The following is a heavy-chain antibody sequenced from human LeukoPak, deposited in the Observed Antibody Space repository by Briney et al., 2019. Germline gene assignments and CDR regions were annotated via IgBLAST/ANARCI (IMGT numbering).Heavy chain of an antibody. V-gene: IGHV3-48*01. D-gene: IGHD3-16*01. CDR3: ATSNGGLNY. CDR2: ITGSSDTI. J-gene: IGHJ4*02. CDR1: GFAFSPYS. Sequence: GGSLRLSCAASGFAFSPYSMNWVRQAPGKGLAWISYITGSSDTIHYADSVKGRFTISRVNAKNSLFLQMNSLRAEDTAIYYCATSNGGLNYWGQGTLVTVSS.